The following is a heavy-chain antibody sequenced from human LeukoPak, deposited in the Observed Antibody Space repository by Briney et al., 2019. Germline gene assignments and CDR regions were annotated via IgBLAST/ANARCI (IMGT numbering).Heavy chain of an antibody. CDR1: GLTFSTYR. CDR2: INQDGSDA. D-gene: IGHD3-16*01. J-gene: IGHJ4*02. V-gene: IGHV3-7*01. CDR3: AKWNYAFDS. Sequence: GGSLILSCAASGLTFSTYRMSWVRQAPGKGLECVANINQDGSDADYVDTVKGRFTVSRDNARGLLYLQMNSLRAADTAVYYCAKWNYAFDSWGQGTLVTVSS.